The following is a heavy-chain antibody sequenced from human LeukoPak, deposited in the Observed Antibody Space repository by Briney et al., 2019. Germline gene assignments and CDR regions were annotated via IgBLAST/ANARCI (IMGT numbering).Heavy chain of an antibody. CDR1: GFTSSRYW. V-gene: IGHV3-7*01. Sequence: GGSLRLSCAASGFTSSRYWMSWVRQAPGEGLERVANMNRDGSEKTYVDSIKGRFTISRDNAANSLYLQMNSLRVEDTAVYYCARDGGIIRFGGQDVWGQGTTVIVS. D-gene: IGHD3-16*01. CDR2: MNRDGSEK. CDR3: ARDGGIIRFGGQDV. J-gene: IGHJ6*02.